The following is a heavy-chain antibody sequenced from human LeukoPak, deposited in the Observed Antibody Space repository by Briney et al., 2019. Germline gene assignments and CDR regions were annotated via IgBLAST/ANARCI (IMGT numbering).Heavy chain of an antibody. CDR1: EYTFTSYD. V-gene: IGHV1-2*02. CDR3: ARGGDSSSCIDY. CDR2: INPNSGGT. J-gene: IGHJ4*02. D-gene: IGHD6-13*01. Sequence: ASVKVSCKASEYTFTSYDINWVRQATGQGLEWMGWINPNSGGTNYAQKFQGRVTMTRDTSISTAYMELSRLRSDDTVVYYCARGGDSSSCIDYWGQGTLVTVSS.